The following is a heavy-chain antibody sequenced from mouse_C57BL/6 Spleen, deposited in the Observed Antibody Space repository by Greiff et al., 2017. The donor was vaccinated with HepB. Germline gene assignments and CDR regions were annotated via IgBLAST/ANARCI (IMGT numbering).Heavy chain of an antibody. J-gene: IGHJ2*01. CDR2: FYPGSGSI. V-gene: IGHV1-62-2*01. D-gene: IGHD1-2*01. Sequence: VQRVESGAELVKPGASVKLSCKASGYTFTEYTIHWVKQRSGQGLEWIGWFYPGSGSIKYNEKFKDKATLTADKSSSTVYMELSRLTSEDSAVYFCARHEEGVSLRPYFDYWGQGTTLTVSS. CDR3: ARHEEGVSLRPYFDY. CDR1: GYTFTEYT.